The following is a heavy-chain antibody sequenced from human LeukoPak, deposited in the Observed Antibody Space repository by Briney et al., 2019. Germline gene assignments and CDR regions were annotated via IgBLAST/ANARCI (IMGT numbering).Heavy chain of an antibody. CDR2: ISWNSGSI. Sequence: GGSLRLSCAASGFTFDDYAMHWVRQAPGKGLEWVSGISWNSGSIGYADSVKGRFTISRDNAKNSLYLQMNSLRAEDTALYYCARSPDYYGSGSYISWYFDLWGRGTLVTVSS. CDR3: ARSPDYYGSGSYISWYFDL. V-gene: IGHV3-9*01. J-gene: IGHJ2*01. CDR1: GFTFDDYA. D-gene: IGHD3-10*01.